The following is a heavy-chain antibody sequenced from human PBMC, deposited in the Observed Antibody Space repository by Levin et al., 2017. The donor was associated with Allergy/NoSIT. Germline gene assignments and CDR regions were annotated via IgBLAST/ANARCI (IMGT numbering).Heavy chain of an antibody. CDR3: TRVVRGVISGL. D-gene: IGHD3-10*01. V-gene: IGHV3-73*01. CDR1: GFTFSGSA. J-gene: IGHJ4*02. CDR2: IRSKANSYAT. Sequence: QTGESLKISCAASGFTFSGSAIHWVRQASGKGLEWVGRIRSKANSYATEYAASVKGRFTISRDDSKNTAYLQMNSLKTEDTAVYYCTRVVRGVISGLWGQGTLVTVSS.